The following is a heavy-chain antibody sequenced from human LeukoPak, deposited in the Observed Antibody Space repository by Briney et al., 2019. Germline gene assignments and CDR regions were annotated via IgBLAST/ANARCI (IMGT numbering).Heavy chain of an antibody. J-gene: IGHJ3*01. CDR2: IFHSGST. V-gene: IGHV4-38-2*02. Sequence: PSETLSLTCTVSGGSMCRVYFWGWIRQPPGKGLEWIAGIFHSGSTYYNPSLKSRVTISVDTSKNQFSRTLSAVTAADTAVYYCARETEKQWQYWGQGTMVTVSS. CDR3: ARETEKQWQY. CDR1: GGSMCRVYF. D-gene: IGHD6-19*01.